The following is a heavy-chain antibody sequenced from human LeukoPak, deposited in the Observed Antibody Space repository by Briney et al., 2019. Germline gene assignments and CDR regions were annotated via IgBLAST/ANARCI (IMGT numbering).Heavy chain of an antibody. J-gene: IGHJ3*02. CDR1: GFTVSSNY. CDR2: IYSGGST. CDR3: VRSAWTTSGESFRGAFDI. V-gene: IGHV3-53*01. Sequence: GGSLRLSCAASGFTVSSNYMSWVRQAPGKGLEWVSVIYSGGSTYYADSVKGRFTISRDNAKNTVYLQMSSLEVEDTAMYYCVRSAWTTSGESFRGAFDIWGHGTMVTVSS. D-gene: IGHD3-10*01.